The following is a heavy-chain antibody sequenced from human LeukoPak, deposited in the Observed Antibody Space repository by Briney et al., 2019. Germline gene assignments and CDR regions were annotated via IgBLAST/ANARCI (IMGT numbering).Heavy chain of an antibody. D-gene: IGHD3-10*01. CDR3: ARKGAGAGGFDAPLDY. Sequence: QPGGSLRLSCAASGFIFSTYGMQWVRQAPGEGLESVAVTSYDGSNKYYTDSAKGRFTISRDNSKNTLYLQMDFLRPEDTAVYYCARKGAGAGGFDAPLDYWGQGTLVTVSS. CDR2: TSYDGSNK. V-gene: IGHV3-30*03. CDR1: GFIFSTYG. J-gene: IGHJ4*02.